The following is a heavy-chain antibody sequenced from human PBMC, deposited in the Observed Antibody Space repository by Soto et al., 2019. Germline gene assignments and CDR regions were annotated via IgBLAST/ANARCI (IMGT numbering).Heavy chain of an antibody. J-gene: IGHJ4*02. V-gene: IGHV1-46*01. Sequence: ASVKVSCKASGYTFTSYYMHWVRQAPGQGLEWMGIINPSGGSTSYAQKFQGRLTITADKSTSTASMELSSLTSEDTAVYYCASQSTTGTTAHYWGPGTLVTVSS. CDR2: INPSGGST. CDR1: GYTFTSYY. D-gene: IGHD1-1*01. CDR3: ASQSTTGTTAHY.